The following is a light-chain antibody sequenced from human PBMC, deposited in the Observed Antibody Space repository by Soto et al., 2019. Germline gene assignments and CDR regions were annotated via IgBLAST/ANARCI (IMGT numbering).Light chain of an antibody. CDR1: SSDIGGYNY. CDR2: EVN. V-gene: IGLV2-8*01. J-gene: IGLJ2*01. CDR3: SSYAGGSTLL. Sequence: QSALTQPPSASGSLGQSVTISCSGASSDIGGYNYVAWYQQHPGKAPKLIIYEVNKRPSGVPDRCSGSKSGNTASLTVSGLQAEDEADYSCSSYAGGSTLLFGGGTKLTVL.